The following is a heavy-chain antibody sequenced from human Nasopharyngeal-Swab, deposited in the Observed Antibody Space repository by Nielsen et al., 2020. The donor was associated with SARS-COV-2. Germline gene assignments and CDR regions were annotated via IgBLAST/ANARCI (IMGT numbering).Heavy chain of an antibody. CDR3: AREVLRFLEWLLTDYYYYGMDV. CDR2: ISYDGSNK. D-gene: IGHD3-3*01. J-gene: IGHJ6*02. Sequence: WIRQPPGKGLEWVADISYDGSNKYYADSVKGRFTISRDNSKNTLYLQMNSLRAEDTAVYYCAREVLRFLEWLLTDYYYYGMDVWGQGTTVAVSS. V-gene: IGHV3-30*03.